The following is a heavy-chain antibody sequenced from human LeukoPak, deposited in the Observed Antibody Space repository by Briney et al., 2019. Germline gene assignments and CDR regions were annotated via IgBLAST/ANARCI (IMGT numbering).Heavy chain of an antibody. D-gene: IGHD6-13*01. CDR3: ARSAAAGFSYYSYYLDV. J-gene: IGHJ6*03. Sequence: GGSLRLSCAASGFTFSDYNMRWIRQAPGKGLEWVSSISRSGSTKYYADSVKGRFTISRDNSKNTLYLQMNSLRAEDTAVYYCARSAAAGFSYYSYYLDVWGKGTTVTIFS. CDR1: GFTFSDYN. V-gene: IGHV3-11*04. CDR2: ISRSGSTK.